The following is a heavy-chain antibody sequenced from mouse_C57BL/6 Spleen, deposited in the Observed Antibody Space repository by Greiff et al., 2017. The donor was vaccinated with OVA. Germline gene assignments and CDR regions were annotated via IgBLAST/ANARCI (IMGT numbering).Heavy chain of an antibody. J-gene: IGHJ3*01. V-gene: IGHV1-15*01. CDR3: TRDAFAY. CDR1: GYTFTDYE. Sequence: VQLQQSGAELVRPGASVTLSCKASGYTFTDYEMHWVKQTPVHGLEWIGAIDPETGGTAYNQKFQGKAILTADKSSSTAYMELRSLTSEDSAAYFCTRDAFAYWGQGTLVTVSA. CDR2: IDPETGGT.